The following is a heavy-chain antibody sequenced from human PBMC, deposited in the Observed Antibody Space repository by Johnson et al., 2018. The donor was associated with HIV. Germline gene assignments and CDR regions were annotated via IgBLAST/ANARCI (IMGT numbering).Heavy chain of an antibody. J-gene: IGHJ3*02. CDR3: AKDINAGGSRGNAAFDI. Sequence: VQLVESGGGLVQPGRSLRLSCTASGFTFDDYAMHWVRLAPGKGLEWVSGISWISGNIGYADSVKGRFTISRDNAKNSLYLQMNSLRAEDTALYYCAKDINAGGSRGNAAFDIWGQGTMVTVSS. CDR1: GFTFDDYA. D-gene: IGHD6-13*01. CDR2: ISWISGNI. V-gene: IGHV3-9*01.